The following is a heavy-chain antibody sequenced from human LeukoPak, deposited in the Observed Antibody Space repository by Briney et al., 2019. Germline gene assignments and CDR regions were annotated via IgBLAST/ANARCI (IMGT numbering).Heavy chain of an antibody. V-gene: IGHV1-8*01. Sequence: ASVKVSYKASGYTFTSYDINWVRQATGQGLEWMGWMNPNSGNTGYAQKFQGRVTMTRNTSISTAYMELSSLRSEDTAVYYCARILRYFDWLPRHFDYYYYGMDVWGQGTTVTVSS. CDR2: MNPNSGNT. J-gene: IGHJ6*02. D-gene: IGHD3-9*01. CDR3: ARILRYFDWLPRHFDYYYYGMDV. CDR1: GYTFTSYD.